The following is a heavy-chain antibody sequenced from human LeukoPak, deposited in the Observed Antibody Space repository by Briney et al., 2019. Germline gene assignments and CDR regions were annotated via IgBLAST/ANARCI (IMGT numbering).Heavy chain of an antibody. CDR2: INTYNGNT. CDR1: GYTFTSYG. J-gene: IGHJ4*02. Sequence: ASVKVSCKASGYTFTSYGISWVRQAPGQGLEWMGWINTYNGNTNSAQKLQGRVTMTTDTSTSTAYMELRSLRSDDTAVYYCARDLETAPPSPPQYYYDSSGYHMDYWGQGTLVTVSS. CDR3: ARDLETAPPSPPQYYYDSSGYHMDY. V-gene: IGHV1-18*01. D-gene: IGHD3-22*01.